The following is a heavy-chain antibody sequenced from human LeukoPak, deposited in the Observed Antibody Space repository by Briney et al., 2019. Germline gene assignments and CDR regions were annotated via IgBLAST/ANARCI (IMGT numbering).Heavy chain of an antibody. CDR3: ARGYYYDSSGYFSYPGY. V-gene: IGHV1-69*06. CDR1: GGTFSSYA. CDR2: IIPIFGTA. J-gene: IGHJ4*02. Sequence: SVKVSCKASGGTFSSYAIIWVRQAPGQGLEWMGGIIPIFGTASYAQKFQGRVTITADKSTSTAYMELSSLRSEDTAVYYCARGYYYDSSGYFSYPGYWGQGTLVTVSS. D-gene: IGHD3-22*01.